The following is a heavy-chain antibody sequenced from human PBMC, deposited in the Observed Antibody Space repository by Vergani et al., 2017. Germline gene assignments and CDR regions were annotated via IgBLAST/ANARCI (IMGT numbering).Heavy chain of an antibody. J-gene: IGHJ5*02. V-gene: IGHV1-46*01. D-gene: IGHD6-25*01. CDR3: ARDRSGSFRDGKRRFDP. CDR1: GYTFTSYY. CDR2: INPSGGST. Sequence: QVQLVQSGAEVKKPGASVKVSCKASGYTFTSYYMHWVRQAPGQGLEWMGIINPSGGSTSYAQKFQGRVTMTRDTSTITVYMELSSLRSEDTAVYYCARDRSGSFRDGKRRFDPWGQGTLVTVSS.